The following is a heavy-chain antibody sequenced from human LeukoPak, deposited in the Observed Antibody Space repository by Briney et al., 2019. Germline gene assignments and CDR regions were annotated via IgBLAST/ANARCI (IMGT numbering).Heavy chain of an antibody. J-gene: IGHJ4*02. CDR3: ARAPQQLAPFDY. V-gene: IGHV3-30-3*01. CDR2: ISYDGSHA. Sequence: GGSLRLSCAASGFTFSSYAMHWVRQAPGKGLEWVALISYDGSHAYYADSVKGRFTISRDNSKNTLYLQMNSLRAEDTAVYYCARAPQQLAPFDYWGQGTLVTVSS. CDR1: GFTFSSYA. D-gene: IGHD6-6*01.